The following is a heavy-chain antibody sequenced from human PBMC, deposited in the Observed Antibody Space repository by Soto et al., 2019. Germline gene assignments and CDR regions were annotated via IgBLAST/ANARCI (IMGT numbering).Heavy chain of an antibody. CDR3: ARGAMYYYDSSGYLDY. D-gene: IGHD3-22*01. V-gene: IGHV4-59*01. Sequence: SETLSLTCTVSGGSISSYYWSWIRQPPGKGLEWIGYIYYSGSTNYNPSLKSRVTISVDTSKNQFSLKLSSVTAADTAVYYCARGAMYYYDSSGYLDYWGQGTLVTVSS. J-gene: IGHJ4*02. CDR2: IYYSGST. CDR1: GGSISSYY.